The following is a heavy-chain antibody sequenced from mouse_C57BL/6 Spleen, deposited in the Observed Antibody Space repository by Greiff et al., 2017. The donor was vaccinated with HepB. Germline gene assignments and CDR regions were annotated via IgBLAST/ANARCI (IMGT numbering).Heavy chain of an antibody. V-gene: IGHV5-4*01. D-gene: IGHD1-1*01. CDR1: GFTFSSYA. CDR2: ISDGGSYT. CDR3: ARDHYYGNYFDY. Sequence: EVQGVESGGGLVKPGGSLKLSCAASGFTFSSYAMSWVRQTPEKRLEWVATISDGGSYTYYPDNVKGRFTISRDNAKNNLYLQMSHLKSEDTAMYYCARDHYYGNYFDYWGQGTTLTASS. J-gene: IGHJ2*01.